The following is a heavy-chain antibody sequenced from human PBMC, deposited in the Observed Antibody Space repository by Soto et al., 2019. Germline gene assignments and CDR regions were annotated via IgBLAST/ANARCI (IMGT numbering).Heavy chain of an antibody. V-gene: IGHV4-28*01. CDR2: IYYSGST. J-gene: IGHJ5*02. Sequence: LSLTCAVSGYSISSSNWWGWIRQPPGKGLEWIGYIYYSGSTYYNPSLKSRVTMSVDTSKNQFSLKLSSVTAVDTAVYYCARSQGSNRFDPWGQGTLVTVSS. CDR3: ARSQGSNRFDP. CDR1: GYSISSSNW.